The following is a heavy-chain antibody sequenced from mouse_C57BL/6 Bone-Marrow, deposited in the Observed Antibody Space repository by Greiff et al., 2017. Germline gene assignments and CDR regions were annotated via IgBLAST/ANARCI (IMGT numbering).Heavy chain of an antibody. CDR3: ARGGYYYGTGAMDY. D-gene: IGHD1-1*01. Sequence: VQLQQPGAELVKPGASVKMSCKASGYTFTSYWLTWVKQRPGQGLEWIGDIYPGSGSNYNEKFKSKATLTVDTSSSTAYMQLSSLTSEDSAVYYCARGGYYYGTGAMDYWGQGTSVTVSS. J-gene: IGHJ4*01. CDR2: IYPGSGS. V-gene: IGHV1-55*01. CDR1: GYTFTSYW.